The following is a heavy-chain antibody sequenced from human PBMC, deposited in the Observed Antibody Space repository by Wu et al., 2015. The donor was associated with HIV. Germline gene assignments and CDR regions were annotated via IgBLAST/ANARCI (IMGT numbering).Heavy chain of an antibody. CDR1: GYTFTGYY. J-gene: IGHJ5*02. V-gene: IGHV1-2*02. D-gene: IGHD2-8*02. Sequence: QVQLVQSGAEVKKPGASVKVSCKASGYTFTGYYMHWVRQAPGQGLEWMGWINPNSGGTNYAQNFQGRVTMTRDTSISTAYMELSRLRFDDTAVYYCARTFYCTSVTCPNWFDPWGQGTLVTVSS. CDR2: INPNSGGT. CDR3: ARTFYCTSVTCPNWFDP.